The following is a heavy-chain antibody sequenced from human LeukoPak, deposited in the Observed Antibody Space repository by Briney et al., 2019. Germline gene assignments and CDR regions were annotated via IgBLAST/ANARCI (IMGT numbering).Heavy chain of an antibody. J-gene: IGHJ4*02. CDR1: DYSISSGYY. V-gene: IGHV4-38-2*01. D-gene: IGHD6-13*01. CDR3: ARVGGIAAFDY. Sequence: SETLSLTCAVSDYSISSGYYWGWIRQPPGKGLEWIGSIHNSGSTYRNPSLKSRVTISVDTSKNQFSLKLSSVTAADTAVYYCARVGGIAAFDYWGQGTLVTVSS. CDR2: IHNSGST.